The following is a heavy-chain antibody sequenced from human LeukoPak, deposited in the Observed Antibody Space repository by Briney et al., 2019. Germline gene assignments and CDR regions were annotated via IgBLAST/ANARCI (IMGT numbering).Heavy chain of an antibody. CDR1: GYTFTGYY. Sequence: ASVKVPCKASGYTFTGYYMHWVRQAPGQGLEWMGWINPNSGGTNYAQKFQGWVTMTRDTSISTAYMELSRLRSDDTAVYYCARAVSIAVAGTTEYYYYGMDVWGQGTTVTVSS. V-gene: IGHV1-2*04. CDR2: INPNSGGT. J-gene: IGHJ6*02. D-gene: IGHD6-19*01. CDR3: ARAVSIAVAGTTEYYYYGMDV.